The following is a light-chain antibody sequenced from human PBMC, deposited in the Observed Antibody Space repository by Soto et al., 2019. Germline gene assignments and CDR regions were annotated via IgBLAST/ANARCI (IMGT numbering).Light chain of an antibody. CDR1: SSNIGSNS. CDR3: ASWDDSLNAWV. CDR2: SHD. Sequence: QSVLTQPPSASGTPGQRVTISCSGSSSNIGSNSVNWYQQFPGAAPRFLIFSHDQRPSGVSDRFSGSKSGTSASLAISGIQSEDAADYYCASWDDSLNAWVFGGGTKLTVL. V-gene: IGLV1-44*01. J-gene: IGLJ3*02.